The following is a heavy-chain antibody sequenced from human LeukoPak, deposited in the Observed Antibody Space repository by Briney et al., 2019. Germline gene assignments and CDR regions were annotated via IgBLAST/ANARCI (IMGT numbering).Heavy chain of an antibody. V-gene: IGHV4-38-2*02. D-gene: IGHD3-10*01. CDR3: ARGIRGVMGNWFDP. CDR2: IYHSGST. Sequence: SETLSLTCTVSGYSISSGYYWGWIRQPPGKGLEWIGSIYHSGSTYHNPSLKSRVTISVDTSKNQFSLKLSSVTAADTAVYYCARGIRGVMGNWFDPWGQGTLVTVSS. CDR1: GYSISSGYY. J-gene: IGHJ5*02.